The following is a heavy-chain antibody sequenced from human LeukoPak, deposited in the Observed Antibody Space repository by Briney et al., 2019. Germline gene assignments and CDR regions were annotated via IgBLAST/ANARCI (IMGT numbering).Heavy chain of an antibody. CDR3: ARDVSSGYSYYYYYMDV. CDR2: TSGSGGST. Sequence: GGSLRLSCAASGFTFSNFAMSWVRQAPGKGLEWVSTTSGSGGSTFYADSVKGRFPISRDNSNNTLFLQMNSLRAEDTAVYYCARDVSSGYSYYYYYMDVWGKGTTVTVSS. D-gene: IGHD3-22*01. CDR1: GFTFSNFA. V-gene: IGHV3-23*01. J-gene: IGHJ6*03.